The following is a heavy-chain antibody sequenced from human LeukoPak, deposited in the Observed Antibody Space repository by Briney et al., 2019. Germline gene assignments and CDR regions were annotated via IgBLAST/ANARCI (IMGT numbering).Heavy chain of an antibody. V-gene: IGHV1-18*01. CDR1: GYTFTNYG. CDR3: ARDTDFSIDY. D-gene: IGHD2/OR15-2a*01. Sequence: ASVKVSCKASGYTFTNYGIAWVRQAPGQGLEWMGWINTRSGDAQLAHSLQARVTMTTDTSTSTASMELGSLGSDDTAVYYCARDTDFSIDYWGQGSLVTVCS. J-gene: IGHJ4*02. CDR2: INTRSGDA.